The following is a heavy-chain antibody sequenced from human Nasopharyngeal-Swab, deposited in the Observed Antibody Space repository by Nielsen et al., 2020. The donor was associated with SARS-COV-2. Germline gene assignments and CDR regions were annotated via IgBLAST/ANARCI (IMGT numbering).Heavy chain of an antibody. Sequence: WIRQPPGKGLEWIGYIYHTGTTNYNPSLKSRVIISIDKSQNQFSVKLSSVTAADTAVYYCAVILYESSGYWVDYWGQGTLVTVSS. J-gene: IGHJ4*02. V-gene: IGHV4-59*01. CDR3: AVILYESSGYWVDY. CDR2: IYHTGTT. D-gene: IGHD3-22*01.